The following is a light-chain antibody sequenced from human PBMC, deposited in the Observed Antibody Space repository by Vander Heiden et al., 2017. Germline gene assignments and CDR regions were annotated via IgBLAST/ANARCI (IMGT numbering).Light chain of an antibody. V-gene: IGKV1-39*01. J-gene: IGKJ4*01. Sequence: DIQMTQSPSSLSASVGDRVTITCRASQSISSYLNWYQQKPGKAPKLLIYAASSLQSGVPSRFSGGGSGTDFTLTISSLQPEDFATYYCQQSDSTLGLTFGGGTKVEIK. CDR2: AAS. CDR1: QSISSY. CDR3: QQSDSTLGLT.